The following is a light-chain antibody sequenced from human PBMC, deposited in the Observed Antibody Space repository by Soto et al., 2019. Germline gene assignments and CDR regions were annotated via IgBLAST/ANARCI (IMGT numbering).Light chain of an antibody. CDR3: QQYNGYFSWT. Sequence: DIQMTQSPSTLSASVGDRVTITCRASQSISSWLAWYQQKPGKAPKLLLYKASSLQSGVPSRFSGSGSGTEFPLTISSLQPDDFATYYCQQYNGYFSWTFGQGTTVEIK. J-gene: IGKJ1*01. CDR1: QSISSW. CDR2: KAS. V-gene: IGKV1-5*03.